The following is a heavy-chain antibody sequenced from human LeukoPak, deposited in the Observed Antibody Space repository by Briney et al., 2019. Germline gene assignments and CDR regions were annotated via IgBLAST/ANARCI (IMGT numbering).Heavy chain of an antibody. Sequence: GGSLRLSCGASGFTFSIYWMTWVRQAPGKGLEWVANIKQDGSEKYYVDSVKGRFTISRDNAKNSLYLQMNSLRAEDTAVYYCARDSGSYAYWGQGTLVTVSS. CDR2: IKQDGSEK. D-gene: IGHD1-26*01. CDR1: GFTFSIYW. J-gene: IGHJ4*02. V-gene: IGHV3-7*01. CDR3: ARDSGSYAY.